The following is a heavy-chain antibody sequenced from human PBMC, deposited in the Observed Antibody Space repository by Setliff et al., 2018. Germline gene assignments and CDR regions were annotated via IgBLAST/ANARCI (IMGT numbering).Heavy chain of an antibody. Sequence: GESLKISCQGPGYSFTDYWIAWVRQTPGKGLEWMGTIYPGNADTRYSPSFQRQVTIPTDTSINTAFLQWNNLKASDTAVYYCARRGERFFNWFDPWGQGTLVTVSS. CDR3: ARRGERFFNWFDP. V-gene: IGHV5-51*01. D-gene: IGHD2-21*01. J-gene: IGHJ5*02. CDR2: IYPGNADT. CDR1: GYSFTDYW.